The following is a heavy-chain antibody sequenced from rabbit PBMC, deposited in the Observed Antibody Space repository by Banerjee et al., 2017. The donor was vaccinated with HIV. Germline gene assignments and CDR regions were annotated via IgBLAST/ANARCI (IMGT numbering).Heavy chain of an antibody. CDR3: ARELNTYYTDFNL. CDR2: NYADWRGYT. Sequence: QSLEESGGDLVKPGASLTLTCTASGFSFSSGYDMCWVRQAPGKGLEWIGCNYADWRGYTYYASWAKGRFTISKTSSTTVTLQMTSLTAADTATYFCARELNTYYTDFNLWGQGTLVTVS. CDR1: GFSFSSGYD. D-gene: IGHD8-1*01. J-gene: IGHJ4*01. V-gene: IGHV1S40*01.